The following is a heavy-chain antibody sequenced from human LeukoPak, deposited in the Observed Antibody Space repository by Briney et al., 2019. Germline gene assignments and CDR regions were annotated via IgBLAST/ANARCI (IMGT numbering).Heavy chain of an antibody. CDR3: ATASLYFDN. V-gene: IGHV3-11*04. CDR2: VSSGGNTI. Sequence: GGSLRLSCAASGLTFSDSYMSWIPQAPGKGLEWVSYVSSGGNTIKYADSVKGRFTISRDNARNSLYQQINSLRAEDTAVYYCATASLYFDNWGQGTLVTVSS. J-gene: IGHJ4*02. CDR1: GLTFSDSY. D-gene: IGHD6-25*01.